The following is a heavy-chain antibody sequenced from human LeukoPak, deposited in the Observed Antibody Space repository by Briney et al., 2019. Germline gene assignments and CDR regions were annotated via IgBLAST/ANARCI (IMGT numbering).Heavy chain of an antibody. CDR2: IGGSGGST. Sequence: PGGSLRLSCAASGFTFSSYAMSWVRQAPGKGLEWVSAIGGSGGSTYYADSVKGRFTISRDNSKNTLYLQMNSLRAEDTAVYYCAKDPPNEAAARCYFDYWGQGTLVTVSS. J-gene: IGHJ4*02. D-gene: IGHD6-13*01. CDR3: AKDPPNEAAARCYFDY. CDR1: GFTFSSYA. V-gene: IGHV3-23*01.